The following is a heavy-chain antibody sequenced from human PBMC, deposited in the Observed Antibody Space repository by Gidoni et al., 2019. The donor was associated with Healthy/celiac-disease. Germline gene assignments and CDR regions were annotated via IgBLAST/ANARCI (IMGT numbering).Heavy chain of an antibody. J-gene: IGHJ3*02. CDR1: GYTFTSYY. V-gene: IGHV1-46*01. D-gene: IGHD2-15*01. CDR2: INPSGGST. CDR3: ASTLGYCSGGSCDDAFDI. Sequence: QVQLVQSGAEVKKPGASVKVSCKASGYTFTSYYMHWVRQAPGQGLEWMGIINPSGGSTSYAQKFQGRVTMTRDTSTSTVYMELSSLRSEDTAVYYCASTLGYCSGGSCDDAFDIWGQGTMVTVSS.